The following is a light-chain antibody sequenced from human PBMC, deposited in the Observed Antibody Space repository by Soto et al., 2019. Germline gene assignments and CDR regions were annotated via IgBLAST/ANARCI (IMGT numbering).Light chain of an antibody. CDR1: DSDVGTYNY. CDR2: DVT. V-gene: IGLV2-11*01. CDR3: FSYAGYYTLL. Sequence: QSVLTQPRSVSGSPGQSVTISCTGTDSDVGTYNYVSWYQQHPGKAPKLMIYDVTKRPSGVPDRFSGSKSGNTAFLTISGLQAEDEADYYCFSYAGYYTLLFGGGTKLTVL. J-gene: IGLJ2*01.